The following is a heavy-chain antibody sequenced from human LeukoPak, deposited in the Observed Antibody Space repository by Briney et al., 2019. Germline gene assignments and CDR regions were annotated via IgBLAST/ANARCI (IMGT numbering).Heavy chain of an antibody. CDR3: TRPATGDGGDFDY. CDR2: IRSKANSYAT. J-gene: IGHJ4*02. V-gene: IGHV3-73*01. CDR1: GFTFSGSA. Sequence: GGSLRLSCAASGFTFSGSAIHWVRQASGKGLEWVGRIRSKANSYATGYAASVKGRFTLSRDGSKNTAYLQMNSLKTEDTAVYYCTRPATGDGGDFDYWGQGTLVTVSS. D-gene: IGHD7-27*01.